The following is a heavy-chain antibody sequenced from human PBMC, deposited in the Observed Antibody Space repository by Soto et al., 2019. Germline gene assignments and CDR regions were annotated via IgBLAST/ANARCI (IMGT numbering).Heavy chain of an antibody. J-gene: IGHJ5*02. CDR2: IVVGSGDT. D-gene: IGHD1-26*01. V-gene: IGHV1-58*01. CDR3: AADVGDL. CDR1: GYTFTNSA. Sequence: QMQLVQSGPEVKKPGTSVKVSCKGSGYTFTNSAVQWVRQARGQRLEWMGWIVVGSGDTKYAQKFQERVTFTRDVSTSTAYMELSSLKSEDTAVYYCAADVGDLWGQGTLVTVSS.